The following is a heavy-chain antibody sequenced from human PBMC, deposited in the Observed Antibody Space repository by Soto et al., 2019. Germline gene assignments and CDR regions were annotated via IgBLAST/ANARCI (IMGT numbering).Heavy chain of an antibody. J-gene: IGHJ3*02. Sequence: ASVKVSCKASGYTFTSYEINWVRQATGQGREGMGWMNPNRGNKGKAQKFQGRVTMTRNTAISTAYMELGSLRSEDTAVYYCARVRVDWNDVLAFDIWGQGTMVTVSS. D-gene: IGHD1-1*01. CDR3: ARVRVDWNDVLAFDI. CDR1: GYTFTSYE. CDR2: MNPNRGNK. V-gene: IGHV1-8*01.